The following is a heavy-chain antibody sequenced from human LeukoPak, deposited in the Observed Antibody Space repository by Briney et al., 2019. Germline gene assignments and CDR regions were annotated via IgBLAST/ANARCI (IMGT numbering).Heavy chain of an antibody. CDR3: ASDGFGELLNYFQH. CDR2: ISSSSSYI. D-gene: IGHD3-10*01. CDR1: GFTFSSYS. Sequence: SGGSLRLSCAASGFTFSSYSMNWVRQAPGKGLEWVSSISSSSSYIYYADSVKGRFTISRDNAKNSLYLQMNSLRAEDTAVYYCASDGFGELLNYFQHWGQGTLVTVSS. J-gene: IGHJ1*01. V-gene: IGHV3-21*01.